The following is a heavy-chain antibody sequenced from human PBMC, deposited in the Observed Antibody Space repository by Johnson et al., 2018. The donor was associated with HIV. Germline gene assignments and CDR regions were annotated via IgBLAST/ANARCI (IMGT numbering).Heavy chain of an antibody. CDR3: ANDFWSGSGI. D-gene: IGHD3-3*01. Sequence: QVQLVESGGGVVQPGGSLRLSCAASGFTFSSYGMHWVRQAPGKGLEWVAFILYDGSNKYYADSVKGRFTISRDNSKSTLYLQMNSLRAEDTAVYYCANDFWSGSGIWGQGTMVTVSS. CDR2: ILYDGSNK. V-gene: IGHV3-30*02. CDR1: GFTFSSYG. J-gene: IGHJ3*02.